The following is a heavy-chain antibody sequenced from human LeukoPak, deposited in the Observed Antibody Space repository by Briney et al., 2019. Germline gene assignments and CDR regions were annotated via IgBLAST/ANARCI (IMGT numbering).Heavy chain of an antibody. V-gene: IGHV4-34*01. CDR1: GGSFSGYY. Sequence: SETLSLTRAVYGGSFSGYYWSWIRQPPGKGLEWIGEINHSGSTNYNPSLKSRVTISVDTSKNQFSLKLSSVTAADTAVYYCARAPGQLRYFDWFNAFDIWGQGTMVTVSS. CDR3: ARAPGQLRYFDWFNAFDI. CDR2: INHSGST. D-gene: IGHD3-9*01. J-gene: IGHJ3*02.